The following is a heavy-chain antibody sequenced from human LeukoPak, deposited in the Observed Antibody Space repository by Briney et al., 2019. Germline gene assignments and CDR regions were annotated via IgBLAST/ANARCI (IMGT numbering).Heavy chain of an antibody. V-gene: IGHV1-2*04. CDR1: GYTFTGYY. D-gene: IGHD3-9*01. J-gene: IGHJ5*02. CDR2: INPNSGGT. Sequence: ASVKVSCKASGYTFTGYYMHWVRQAPGQGLEWMGWINPNSGGTNYAQKFQGWVTMTRDTSISTAYMELSRLRSDDTAVYYCARESHYDILTGSYRFDPWGQGTLVTVSS. CDR3: ARESHYDILTGSYRFDP.